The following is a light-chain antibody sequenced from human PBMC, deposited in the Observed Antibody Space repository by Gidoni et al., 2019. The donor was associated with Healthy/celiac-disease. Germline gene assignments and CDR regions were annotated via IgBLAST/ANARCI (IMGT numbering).Light chain of an antibody. Sequence: EIVLTQSPATLSLSPGERATLSCRASQSVSSYLAWYHQKPGQAPRLLIYDASNRATGITARFSGSGSGTDFTLTISSLETEDFAVYYCQQRSNWPLTFGGGTKVEIK. CDR3: QQRSNWPLT. CDR2: DAS. J-gene: IGKJ4*01. V-gene: IGKV3-11*01. CDR1: QSVSSY.